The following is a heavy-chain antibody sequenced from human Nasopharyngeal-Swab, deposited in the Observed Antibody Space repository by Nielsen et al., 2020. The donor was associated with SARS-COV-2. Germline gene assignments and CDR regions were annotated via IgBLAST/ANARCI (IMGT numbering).Heavy chain of an antibody. D-gene: IGHD2-15*01. Sequence: GGSLRLSCAASGFIFDNYAMSWVRQAPGKGLEWVSVISGSGGRTSYADSVKGRFTISRDNSKNTLYLQMTSLRAEDTALYFCAKDQRTDITQDHNYFDPWGQGTLVTVSS. CDR2: ISGSGGRT. V-gene: IGHV3-23*01. J-gene: IGHJ5*02. CDR3: AKDQRTDITQDHNYFDP. CDR1: GFIFDNYA.